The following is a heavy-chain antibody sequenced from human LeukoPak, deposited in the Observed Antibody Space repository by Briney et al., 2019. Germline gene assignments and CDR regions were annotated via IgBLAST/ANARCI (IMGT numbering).Heavy chain of an antibody. Sequence: PSETLSLTCAVYGGSFSDYYWSWIRQPPGKGLEWIGEIDHSGSTKYNPSLKSRLTISVDTSKSQFSLKLSSVTAADTAVYYCARGTRGYSGYASYYYMDVWGKGTTVTISS. J-gene: IGHJ6*03. CDR3: ARGTRGYSGYASYYYMDV. CDR1: GGSFSDYY. D-gene: IGHD5-12*01. CDR2: IDHSGST. V-gene: IGHV4-34*01.